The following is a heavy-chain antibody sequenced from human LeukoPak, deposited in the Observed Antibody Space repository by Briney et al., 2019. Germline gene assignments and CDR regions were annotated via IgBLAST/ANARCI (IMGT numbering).Heavy chain of an antibody. CDR3: ARDRTKWELGY. Sequence: GASVKVSCKASGYTFTGYNIHWVRQAPGQGLEWMGWINPNSGGTNYAQKFQGRVTMTRDTSISTAYMELSRLRSDDTAVYYCARDRTKWELGYWGQGTLVTVSS. V-gene: IGHV1-2*02. CDR2: INPNSGGT. CDR1: GYTFTGYN. J-gene: IGHJ4*02. D-gene: IGHD1-26*01.